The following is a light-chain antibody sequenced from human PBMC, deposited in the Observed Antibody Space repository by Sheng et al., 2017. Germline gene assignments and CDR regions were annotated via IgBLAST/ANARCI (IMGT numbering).Light chain of an antibody. Sequence: SFELTQPPSVSVSPGQTASITCSGNKLGDQYVSWYQQRPGQSPVLVIHQDTRRPSGIPDRISASSSGDTATLTISGTQAVDEAVYYCQAWDGGSVMFGGGTKLTVL. V-gene: IGLV3-1*01. J-gene: IGLJ3*02. CDR2: QDT. CDR1: KLGDQY. CDR3: QAWDGGSVM.